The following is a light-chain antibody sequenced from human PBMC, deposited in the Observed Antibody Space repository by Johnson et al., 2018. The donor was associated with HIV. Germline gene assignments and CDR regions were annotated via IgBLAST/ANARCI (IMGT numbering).Light chain of an antibody. CDR2: DNN. J-gene: IGLJ1*01. Sequence: QSVLTQPPSVSAAPGQKVTISCSGSSSNIGNNYVSWYQQLPGTAPKLLIYDNNKRPSGIPDRFSGSKSGTSATLAITGTQTGDEADYYCGTWDSSRSAHYIFGTGTKVTVL. CDR1: SSNIGNNY. CDR3: GTWDSSRSAHYI. V-gene: IGLV1-51*01.